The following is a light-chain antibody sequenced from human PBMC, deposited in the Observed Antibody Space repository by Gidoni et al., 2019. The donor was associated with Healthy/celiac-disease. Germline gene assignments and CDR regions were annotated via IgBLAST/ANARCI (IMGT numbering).Light chain of an antibody. CDR1: QSISSY. CDR2: AAS. J-gene: IGKJ5*01. Sequence: DIQMTQSPSSLSASVGDRVTITCRASQSISSYLNWYQQKPGKAPKLLIYAASSLQSGVPSRFSGSGSGTDFTLTISSLQPEDFATYYWQQSYSTPITFXQXTRLEIK. CDR3: QQSYSTPIT. V-gene: IGKV1-39*01.